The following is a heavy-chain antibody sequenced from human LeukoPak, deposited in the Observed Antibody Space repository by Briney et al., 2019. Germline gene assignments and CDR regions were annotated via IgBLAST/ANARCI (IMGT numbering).Heavy chain of an antibody. D-gene: IGHD3-22*01. CDR3: ATSFYDSSGYKSWFDP. V-gene: IGHV1-24*01. J-gene: IGHJ5*02. CDR2: FDPEDGET. CDR1: GYTLTELS. Sequence: ASVKVSCKVSGYTLTELSMHWVRQAPGKGLEWMGGFDPEDGETIYAQKFQGRVTMPEDTSTDTAYMELSSLRSEDTAVYYCATSFYDSSGYKSWFDPWGQGTLVTVSS.